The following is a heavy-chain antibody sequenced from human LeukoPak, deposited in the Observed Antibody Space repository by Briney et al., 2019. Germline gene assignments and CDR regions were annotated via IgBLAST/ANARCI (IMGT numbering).Heavy chain of an antibody. V-gene: IGHV1-24*01. Sequence: ASVKVSCKGSRYTLTELSMHWVPQAPGKGLEWMGGFDPEDGETIYAQKFQGRVAMTEDTSTDTAYMELSSLRSEDTAVYYCATDRSGSYSMDVWGKGTTVTVSS. CDR3: ATDRSGSYSMDV. CDR1: RYTLTELS. CDR2: FDPEDGET. D-gene: IGHD1-26*01. J-gene: IGHJ6*03.